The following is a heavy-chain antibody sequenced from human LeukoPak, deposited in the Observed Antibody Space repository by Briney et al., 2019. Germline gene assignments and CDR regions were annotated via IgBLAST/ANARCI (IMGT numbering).Heavy chain of an antibody. CDR3: VRDPGWLQVDF. CDR1: GYTFTDYY. J-gene: IGHJ4*02. Sequence: ASVKVSCKASGYTFTDYYLHWVRQAPGQGLEWMGWIHPPSGSTNYAEKLQGRVTMTRDTSISTAYMELSRLTSDDAGVYYCVRDPGWLQVDFWGQGTLLTVSS. D-gene: IGHD5-24*01. CDR2: IHPPSGST. V-gene: IGHV1-2*02.